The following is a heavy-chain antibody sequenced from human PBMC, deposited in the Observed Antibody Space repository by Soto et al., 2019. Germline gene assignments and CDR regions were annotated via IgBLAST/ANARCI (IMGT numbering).Heavy chain of an antibody. V-gene: IGHV3-30*18. J-gene: IGHJ6*02. D-gene: IGHD5-12*01. CDR3: AKERRWLQLFYYYGMYX. CDR2: ISYDGSNK. CDR1: GFTFSSYG. Sequence: QPGGSLRLSFAASGFTFSSYGMHWVRQAPGKGLEWVAVISYDGSNKYYADSVKVRFTISIDNSKKTLYLQMNSLRAEDTAVYYCAKERRWLQLFYYYGMYXWGQVTTVTVS.